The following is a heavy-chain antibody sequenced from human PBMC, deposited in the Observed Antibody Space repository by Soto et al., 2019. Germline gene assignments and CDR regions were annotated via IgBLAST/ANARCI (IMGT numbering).Heavy chain of an antibody. D-gene: IGHD6-19*01. CDR2: ISTYNGST. Sequence: ASVKVSCKASGYTFTDYGISWVRQAPGQGLEWMGWISTYNGSTIYAQKIQGRVTMTTDTSTSTAYVELRSLRSDDTAVYYCAREEGISDWHAFDYWGQGTLVTVSS. J-gene: IGHJ4*02. CDR1: GYTFTDYG. V-gene: IGHV1-18*04. CDR3: AREEGISDWHAFDY.